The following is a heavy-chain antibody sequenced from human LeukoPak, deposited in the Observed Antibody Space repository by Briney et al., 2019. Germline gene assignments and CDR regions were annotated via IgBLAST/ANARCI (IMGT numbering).Heavy chain of an antibody. CDR1: GFTFSSYG. CDR3: ARDWF. V-gene: IGHV3-7*01. D-gene: IGHD3-10*01. Sequence: GGSLRLSCAASGFTFSSYGMHWVRQAPGKGLEWVANIKHDGSEKYYMDSVKGRFTISRDNSKNSLYLQMNSLRVEDTAVYYCARDWFWGQGTLVTVSS. J-gene: IGHJ4*02. CDR2: IKHDGSEK.